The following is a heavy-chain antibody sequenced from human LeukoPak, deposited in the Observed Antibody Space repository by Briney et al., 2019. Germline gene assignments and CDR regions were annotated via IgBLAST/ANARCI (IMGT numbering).Heavy chain of an antibody. CDR3: ARGGVNRLWLLLFDY. J-gene: IGHJ4*02. D-gene: IGHD5-18*01. CDR2: ISAYNGNT. CDR1: GYTFTSYG. Sequence: RASVKVSCTASGYTFTSYGISWVRQAPGQGLEWMGWISAYNGNTNYAQKLQGRVTMTTDTSTSTVYMELRSLRSDDTAVYYCARGGVNRLWLLLFDYWGQGTLVTVSS. V-gene: IGHV1-18*01.